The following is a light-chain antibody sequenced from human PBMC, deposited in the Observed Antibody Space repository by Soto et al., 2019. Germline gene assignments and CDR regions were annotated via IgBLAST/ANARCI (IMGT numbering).Light chain of an antibody. V-gene: IGKV4-1*01. CDR1: QSVLYSSNNKNN. CDR3: QQYYSTHPA. J-gene: IGKJ3*01. Sequence: DIVMTQSPDSLAVSLGERATINCKSSQSVLYSSNNKNNLAWYQQKPGQPPKLLIYWASTRESGVPDRFSGSGSGTDFTLTISSLQAEDVAVYYCQQYYSTHPAFGPGTKVDIK. CDR2: WAS.